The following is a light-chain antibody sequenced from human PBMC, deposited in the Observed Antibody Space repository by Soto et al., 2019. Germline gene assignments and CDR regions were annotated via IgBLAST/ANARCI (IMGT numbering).Light chain of an antibody. CDR1: SSNVGGYNF. CDR2: DVS. V-gene: IGLV2-8*01. J-gene: IGLJ2*01. Sequence: QSALTQPPSASGSPGQSVTISCTGSSSNVGGYNFVSWYQQHPGKAPKLMIYDVSERPSGVPDRFSGSKSGNTASLTVSGLQADDEADYYCSSYAGTNIPVVFGGGTKLTVL. CDR3: SSYAGTNIPVV.